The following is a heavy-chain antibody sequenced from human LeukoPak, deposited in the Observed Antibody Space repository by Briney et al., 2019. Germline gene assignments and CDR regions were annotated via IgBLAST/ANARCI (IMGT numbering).Heavy chain of an antibody. Sequence: GGSLRLSCAASGFTFSSYAMSWVRQAPGKGLEWVSGISGSGDTTEYADSVKGRFPISRDNSKNTLYLQMNSLRAEDTAVYYCAKQLGTYHYPIDYWGQGTLVTVSS. J-gene: IGHJ4*02. CDR2: ISGSGDTT. D-gene: IGHD3-16*02. CDR3: AKQLGTYHYPIDY. CDR1: GFTFSSYA. V-gene: IGHV3-23*01.